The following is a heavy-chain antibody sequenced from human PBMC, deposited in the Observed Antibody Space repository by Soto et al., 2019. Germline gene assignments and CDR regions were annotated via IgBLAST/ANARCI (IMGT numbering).Heavy chain of an antibody. D-gene: IGHD6-19*01. CDR3: ARQNPYSTGSYYFDF. J-gene: IGHJ4*02. CDR2: IYYNGSP. CDR1: SGSISTGGYY. Sequence: SETLSLTCTGSSGSISTGGYYWSWIRQQPGQGLEWIGHIYYNGSPYYNPSLRGRVTISVDRSNSQFSLELRSTTAADTAVYYCARQNPYSTGSYYFDFWGPGILVTVSS. V-gene: IGHV4-31*03.